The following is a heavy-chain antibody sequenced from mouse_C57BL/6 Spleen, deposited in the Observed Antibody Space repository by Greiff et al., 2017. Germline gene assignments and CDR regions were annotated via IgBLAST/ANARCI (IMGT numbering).Heavy chain of an antibody. CDR3: ARSAMITTVDY. Sequence: QVQLQQSGAELVKPGASVKISCKASGYAFSSYWMNWVKQRPGKGLEWIGQIYPGDGDTNYNGKFKGKATLTADKSSSTAYMQLSSLTSEDSAVYFCARSAMITTVDYWGQGTTLTGSS. D-gene: IGHD2-4*01. CDR2: IYPGDGDT. V-gene: IGHV1-80*01. CDR1: GYAFSSYW. J-gene: IGHJ2*01.